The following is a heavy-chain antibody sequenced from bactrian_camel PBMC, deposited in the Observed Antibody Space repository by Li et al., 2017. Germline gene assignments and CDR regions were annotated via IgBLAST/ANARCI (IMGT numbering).Heavy chain of an antibody. J-gene: IGHJ4*01. Sequence: VQLVESGGGSVQTGGSLRLSCRVSEFTSSSYCMGWFRQAPGSEREGVAAIENRGGTTYYHASVKGRFTISQDNTKTTAYLQMNSLTPDDTGMYYCALGGTRGVGGTWYPELNYWDKGTQVTVS. D-gene: IGHD3*01. CDR1: EFTSSSYC. V-gene: IGHV3S40*01. CDR3: ALGGTRGVGGTWYPELNY. CDR2: IENRGGTT.